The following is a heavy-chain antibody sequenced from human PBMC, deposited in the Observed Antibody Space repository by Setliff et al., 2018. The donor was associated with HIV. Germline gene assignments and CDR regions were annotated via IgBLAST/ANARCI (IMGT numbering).Heavy chain of an antibody. CDR2: FYLTEST. D-gene: IGHD5-12*01. CDR3: ARLWLRGPPT. V-gene: IGHV4-59*11. Sequence: PSETLSLTCTVSGGSISSHYWSWIRQPPGKGLDWIGSFYLTESTNYNPTLKSRVTISGDTSRNQFSLKLSSVTAADTAVYYCARLWLRGPPTWGQGTMVTVSS. CDR1: GGSISSHY. J-gene: IGHJ3*01.